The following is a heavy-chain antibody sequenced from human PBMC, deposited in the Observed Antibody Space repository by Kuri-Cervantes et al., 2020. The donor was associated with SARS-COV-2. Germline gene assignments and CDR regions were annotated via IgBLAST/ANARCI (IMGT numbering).Heavy chain of an antibody. CDR1: GFTFSNYD. D-gene: IGHD6-13*01. CDR3: ARYGFGYSTFYGMDV. V-gene: IGHV3-48*02. Sequence: GESLKISCAASGFTFSNYDMNWARPAPGKGLEWVSYISNSSRTMYNADSVKGRFTISRDNSKNSLYLQMNSLRDEDTAVYYCARYGFGYSTFYGMDVWGQGTTVTVSS. J-gene: IGHJ6*02. CDR2: ISNSSRTM.